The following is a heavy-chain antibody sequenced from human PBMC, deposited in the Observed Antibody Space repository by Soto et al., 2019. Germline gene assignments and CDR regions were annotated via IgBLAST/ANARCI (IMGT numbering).Heavy chain of an antibody. J-gene: IGHJ4*02. D-gene: IGHD2-2*01. Sequence: SETLSLTCTVSGGSISSGDYYWSWIRQPPGKGLEWIGYIYYSGSTYYNPSLKSRVTISVDTSKNQFSLKLSSVTAADTAVYYCARADIVVVPAAYRGRYFDYWGQGTLVTVSS. V-gene: IGHV4-30-4*01. CDR3: ARADIVVVPAAYRGRYFDY. CDR2: IYYSGST. CDR1: GGSISSGDYY.